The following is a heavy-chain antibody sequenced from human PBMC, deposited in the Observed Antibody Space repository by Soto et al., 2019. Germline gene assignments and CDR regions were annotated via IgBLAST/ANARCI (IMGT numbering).Heavy chain of an antibody. CDR2: ISAHNGNT. Sequence: QVHLVQSGAEVKKPGASVKVSCKASGYTFTSYGITWLRQAPGQGLEWMGWISAHNGNTDSAQKLQGRVIVTSDTSQSTAYMELRCLTSDDTAVSYSARGRYGDYWGQGALVTVYS. CDR3: ARGRYGDY. CDR1: GYTFTSYG. J-gene: IGHJ4*02. D-gene: IGHD1-1*01. V-gene: IGHV1-18*01.